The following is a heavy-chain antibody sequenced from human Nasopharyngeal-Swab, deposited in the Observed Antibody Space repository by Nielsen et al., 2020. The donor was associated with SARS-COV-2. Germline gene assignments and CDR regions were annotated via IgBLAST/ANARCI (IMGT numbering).Heavy chain of an antibody. D-gene: IGHD2-15*01. J-gene: IGHJ4*02. Sequence: WVGQVLVPGLWGLGFTRRKDFGGTTEYAASVKGRFIISRDDSKSIAYLQINSLKTEDTAVYYCTRESCSDGNCYWGDYFDLWGQGTLVTVSS. CDR3: TRESCSDGNCYWGDYFDL. V-gene: IGHV3-49*02. CDR2: TRRKDFGGTT.